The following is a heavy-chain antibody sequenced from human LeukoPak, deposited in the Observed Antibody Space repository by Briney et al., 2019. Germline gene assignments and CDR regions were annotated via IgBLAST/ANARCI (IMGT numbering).Heavy chain of an antibody. Sequence: GGSLRLSCAASGFTFSSYGMHWVRQAPGKGLEWVAVISYDVSNKYYADSVKGRFTISRDNSKNTLYLQMNSLRAEDTAVYYCAAGNYDTFHHYWGQGTLVTVSS. J-gene: IGHJ4*02. CDR2: ISYDVSNK. D-gene: IGHD3-22*01. CDR1: GFTFSSYG. CDR3: AAGNYDTFHHY. V-gene: IGHV3-30*19.